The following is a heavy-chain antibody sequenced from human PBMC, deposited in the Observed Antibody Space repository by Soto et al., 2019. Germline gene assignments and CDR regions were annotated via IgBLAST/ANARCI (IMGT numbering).Heavy chain of an antibody. J-gene: IGHJ3*02. CDR2: ISGSGGST. CDR3: AKDPPSALYPMLVAAYDAFDI. D-gene: IGHD2-15*01. V-gene: IGHV3-23*01. CDR1: GFTFSSYA. Sequence: EVQLLESGGGLVQPGGSLRLSCAASGFTFSSYAMSWVRQAPGKGLEWVSAISGSGGSTYYADSVKGRFTISRDNSKNTLYLQMNSLRAEDTAVYYCAKDPPSALYPMLVAAYDAFDIWGQGTMVTVSS.